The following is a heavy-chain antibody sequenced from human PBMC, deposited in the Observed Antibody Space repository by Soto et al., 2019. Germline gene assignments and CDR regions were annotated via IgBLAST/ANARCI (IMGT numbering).Heavy chain of an antibody. D-gene: IGHD6-25*01. V-gene: IGHV4-39*01. CDR3: AVVDSTGNWFDT. CDR2: MYYSGSS. CDR1: GGSISSSDFY. J-gene: IGHJ5*02. Sequence: QLQLQESGPGLVKPSETLSLTGTVSGGSISSSDFYWGWLRQTPGKGLEFIGRMYYSGSSYYNPHLKSRLNSSVDTSKNQFSLKLISVTAADTAVYYCAVVDSTGNWFDTWGEGALVTVSS.